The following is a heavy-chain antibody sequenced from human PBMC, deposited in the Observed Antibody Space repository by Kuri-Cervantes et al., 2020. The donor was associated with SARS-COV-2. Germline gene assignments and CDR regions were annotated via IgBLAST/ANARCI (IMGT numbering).Heavy chain of an antibody. D-gene: IGHD2-2*01. Sequence: ASVKVSCKASGYTFTDFSIYWVRQAPGQRLEWVGWINPNSGGTNFAQNFQDRVSLTRDTSINTAFMELSTLRSDDTAIYYCARSVPTSTSSSWHPWGPGTLVTVSS. CDR2: INPNSGGT. CDR1: GYTFTDFS. CDR3: ARSVPTSTSSSWHP. J-gene: IGHJ5*02. V-gene: IGHV1-2*02.